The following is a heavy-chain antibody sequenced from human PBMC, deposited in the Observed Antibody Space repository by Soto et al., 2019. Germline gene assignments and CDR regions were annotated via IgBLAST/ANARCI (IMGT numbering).Heavy chain of an antibody. CDR2: ISYDGNNK. D-gene: IGHD3-9*01. CDR3: ASGGKYDILPGNCDY. V-gene: IGHV3-30-3*01. J-gene: IGHJ4*02. CDR1: GFTFSSYA. Sequence: QVQLVESGGGVVQPGRSLRLSCAASGFTFSSYAMHWVRQAPGKGLEWVAVISYDGNNKYYADSVKGRFTISRDHSKSTLQLQMTSLRAEDTAVYYCASGGKYDILPGNCDYWGQGILVTVSS.